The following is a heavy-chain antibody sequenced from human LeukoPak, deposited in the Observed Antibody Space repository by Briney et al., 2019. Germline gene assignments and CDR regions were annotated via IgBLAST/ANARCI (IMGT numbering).Heavy chain of an antibody. D-gene: IGHD1-26*01. Sequence: ETLSLTCTVSGSMYNYYWSWIRQPPGKGLEWIGYIHYNGITNYSPSLKSRVTMSLDTSKNQVSLKLNSVSAADTAVYYCARHISSGGTYAHFDYWGQGTLVTVSS. V-gene: IGHV4-59*08. CDR2: IHYNGIT. CDR1: GSMYNYY. CDR3: ARHISSGGTYAHFDY. J-gene: IGHJ4*02.